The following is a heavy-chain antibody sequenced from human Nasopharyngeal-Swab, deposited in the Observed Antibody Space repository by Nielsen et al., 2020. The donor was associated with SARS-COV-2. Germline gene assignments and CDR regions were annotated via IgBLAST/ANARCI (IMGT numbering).Heavy chain of an antibody. CDR3: RKRQDPRGSFDY. Sequence: PQSLSLTCPVYGGSFSDYYWSWIRQPPGKGLEWIGEIHHSGSPYYNPSLKSRVTISVDTSKSLFSLKLSSVTAADTAVYYCRKRQDPRGSFDYWGQGTLVTVSS. CDR2: IHHSGSP. D-gene: IGHD1-26*01. CDR1: GGSFSDYY. J-gene: IGHJ4*02. V-gene: IGHV4-34*01.